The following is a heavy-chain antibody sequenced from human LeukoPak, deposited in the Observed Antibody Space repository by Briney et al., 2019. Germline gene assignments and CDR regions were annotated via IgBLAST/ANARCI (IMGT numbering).Heavy chain of an antibody. CDR2: ITKTSTSM. J-gene: IGHJ4*02. V-gene: IGHV3-48*02. CDR3: ARGYDSGYYPPHLDY. Sequence: GRSLRLSCVASGFIFSNFRMDWVRQAPGKGLEWISYITKTSTSMYYADSVKGRFTISRDNGKNSLFLQMNSLRDADTAVYYCARGYDSGYYPPHLDYWGQGTLVTVSS. D-gene: IGHD3-22*01. CDR1: GFIFSNFR.